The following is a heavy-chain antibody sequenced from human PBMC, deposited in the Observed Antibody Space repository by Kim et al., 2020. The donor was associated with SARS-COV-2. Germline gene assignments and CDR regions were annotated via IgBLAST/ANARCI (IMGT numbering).Heavy chain of an antibody. J-gene: IGHJ4*02. Sequence: GGSLRLSCAASGFTFSSYWMSWVRQAPGKGLEWVANIKQDGSEKYYVDSVKGRFTISRDNAKNSLYLQMNSLRAEDTAVYYCARDQGGDGGDCYYDYWGQGTLVTVSS. CDR2: IKQDGSEK. D-gene: IGHD2-21*01. CDR3: ARDQGGDGGDCYYDY. V-gene: IGHV3-7*03. CDR1: GFTFSSYW.